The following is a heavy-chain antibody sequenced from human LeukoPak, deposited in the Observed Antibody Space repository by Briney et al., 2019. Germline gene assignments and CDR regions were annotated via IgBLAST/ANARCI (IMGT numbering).Heavy chain of an antibody. CDR3: AKGLQWLALSGAFDI. CDR2: ISWNSGSI. J-gene: IGHJ3*02. Sequence: GGSLRLSCAASGFTFDDYAMHWVRQAPGKGLEWVSGISWNSGSIGYADSVKGRFTISRDNAKNSLYLQMNSLRAEDTALYYCAKGLQWLALSGAFDIWGQGTMVTVSS. D-gene: IGHD6-19*01. CDR1: GFTFDDYA. V-gene: IGHV3-9*01.